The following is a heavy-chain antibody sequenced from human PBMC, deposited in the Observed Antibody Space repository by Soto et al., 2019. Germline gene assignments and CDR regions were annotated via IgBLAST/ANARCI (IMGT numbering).Heavy chain of an antibody. D-gene: IGHD3-3*01. Sequence: ASVKVSCKASGYTFTTFTMHWVRQAPGQGLEWMGWINAGNGNTKYSQKFQGRATITRDTAASTAYMELSSLRSEDTAVYYCARGGITIFGVVIMAPDAFDIWGQGTMVTVSS. V-gene: IGHV1-3*01. J-gene: IGHJ3*02. CDR1: GYTFTTFT. CDR2: INAGNGNT. CDR3: ARGGITIFGVVIMAPDAFDI.